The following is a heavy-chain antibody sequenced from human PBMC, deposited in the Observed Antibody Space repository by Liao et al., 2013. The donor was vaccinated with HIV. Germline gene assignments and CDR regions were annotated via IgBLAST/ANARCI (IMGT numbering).Heavy chain of an antibody. V-gene: IGHV4-59*12. D-gene: IGHD3-3*01. Sequence: QVQLQESGPRLVKPSETLSLTCTVSGGSISNYYWSWIRQTPGKGLEWIGEINHSGSTNYNPSLKSRVTISVDTSKNQFSLKLSSVTAADTAVYYCARGLRFLEWLLGAGGYYFDYWGQGTLVTVSS. CDR2: INHSGST. CDR1: GGSISNYY. J-gene: IGHJ4*02. CDR3: ARGLRFLEWLLGAGGYYFDY.